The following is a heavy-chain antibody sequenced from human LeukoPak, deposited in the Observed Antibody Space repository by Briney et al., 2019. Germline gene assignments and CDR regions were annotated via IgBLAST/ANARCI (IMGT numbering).Heavy chain of an antibody. D-gene: IGHD5-24*01. CDR3: ARAYEMAADY. Sequence: WVRQAPGKGLEWIGSIYYSGSTYYNPSLKSRVTISVDTSKNQFSLKLSSVTAADTAVYYCARAYEMAADYWGQGTLVTVSS. V-gene: IGHV4-39*07. J-gene: IGHJ4*02. CDR2: IYYSGST.